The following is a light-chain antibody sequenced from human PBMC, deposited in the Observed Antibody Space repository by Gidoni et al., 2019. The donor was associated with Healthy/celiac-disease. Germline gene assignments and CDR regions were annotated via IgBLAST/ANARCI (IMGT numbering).Light chain of an antibody. CDR3: SSYTSSSPVI. Sequence: QSALTQPASVSGSPDKSITSSCTGTSSDVGGYHYVSWYHQHPGKAPKLMIYEVSNRPSGVSNRFSGSKSGNTASLTISGLQAEDEAYYYCSSYTSSSPVIFGGGTKLTVL. J-gene: IGLJ2*01. CDR2: EVS. V-gene: IGLV2-14*01. CDR1: SSDVGGYHY.